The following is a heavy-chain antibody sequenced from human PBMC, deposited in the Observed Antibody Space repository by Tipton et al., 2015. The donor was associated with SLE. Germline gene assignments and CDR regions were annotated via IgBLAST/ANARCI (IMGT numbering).Heavy chain of an antibody. Sequence: TLSLTCTVSTYSISSGYYWSWIRQSPGKGLEWLATINHSWTTYYNPSLKSRVSISVDTSKNQFSLKMSSVAVADTAVYYCAREQKGFDSWGQGTLVTVSS. V-gene: IGHV4-38-2*02. J-gene: IGHJ4*02. CDR2: INHSWTT. CDR3: AREQKGFDS. CDR1: TYSISSGYY.